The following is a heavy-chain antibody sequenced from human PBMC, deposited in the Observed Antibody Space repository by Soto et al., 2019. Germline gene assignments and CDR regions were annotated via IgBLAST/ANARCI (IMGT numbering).Heavy chain of an antibody. CDR2: TYYRSKWYN. D-gene: IGHD5-18*01. CDR1: GDSVSSNSAA. V-gene: IGHV6-1*01. Sequence: PSPTLSLTCAISGDSVSSNSAAWNWIRQSPSRGLEWLGRTYYRSKWYNDYAVSGKSRITINPDTSKNQFSLQLNSVTAADTAGYYCARELSSSGEDYYYYGMDVWGQGTTVTVSS. CDR3: ARELSSSGEDYYYYGMDV. J-gene: IGHJ6*02.